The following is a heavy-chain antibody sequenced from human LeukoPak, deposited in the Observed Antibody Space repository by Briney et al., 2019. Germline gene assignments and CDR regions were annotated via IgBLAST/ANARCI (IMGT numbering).Heavy chain of an antibody. J-gene: IGHJ5*02. Sequence: ASVNVSCKASGYTFIGYGINWVRQAPGQGLEWMGWISAYNGNTDYAQKFQGRVTITADESTSTAYMELSSLRSEDTAVYYCARDSNGVNWFDPWGQGTLVTVSS. CDR1: GYTFIGYG. CDR3: ARDSNGVNWFDP. D-gene: IGHD2-8*01. CDR2: ISAYNGNT. V-gene: IGHV1-18*01.